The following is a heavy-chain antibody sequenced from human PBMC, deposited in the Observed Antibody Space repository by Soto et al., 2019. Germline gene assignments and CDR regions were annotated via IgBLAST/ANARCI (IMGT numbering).Heavy chain of an antibody. V-gene: IGHV3-30*18. Sequence: QVQLVESGGGVVQPGRSLRLSCAASASAFSNYGMHWVRQPPGKGLEWMAVISFDGNKTHYADSVRGRFTISRDNSKNTLYLQMNSLRVEDTAIYYCANLPDFDYIWGSYSGYWGQGTLVTVSS. CDR1: ASAFSNYG. CDR3: ANLPDFDYIWGSYSGY. D-gene: IGHD3-16*01. J-gene: IGHJ4*02. CDR2: ISFDGNKT.